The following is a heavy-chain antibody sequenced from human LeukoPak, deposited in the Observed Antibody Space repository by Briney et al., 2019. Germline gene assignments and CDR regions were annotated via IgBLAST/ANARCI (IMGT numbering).Heavy chain of an antibody. CDR2: FDPEDGET. CDR3: ATEQAGYSSSWYLNWFDP. J-gene: IGHJ5*02. V-gene: IGHV1-24*01. Sequence: ASVKVSCTVSGYTLTELSMHWVRQAPGKGLEWMGGFDPEDGETIYAQKFQGRVTMTEDTSTDTAYMELSSLRSEDTAVYYCATEQAGYSSSWYLNWFDPWGQGTLVTVSS. D-gene: IGHD6-13*01. CDR1: GYTLTELS.